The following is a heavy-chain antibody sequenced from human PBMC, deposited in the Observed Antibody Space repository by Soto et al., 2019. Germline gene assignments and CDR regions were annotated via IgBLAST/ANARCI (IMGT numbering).Heavy chain of an antibody. Sequence: PSETLSLTCAVYGGSFSGYYWSWIRQPPGKGLEWIGEINHSGSTNYNPSLKSRVTISVDTSKNQFSLKLSSVSAADTAVYYCARGCSIEATISYYYYMDVWGKGTTVTVSS. CDR3: ARGCSIEATISYYYYMDV. D-gene: IGHD5-12*01. CDR2: INHSGST. CDR1: GGSFSGYY. V-gene: IGHV4-34*01. J-gene: IGHJ6*03.